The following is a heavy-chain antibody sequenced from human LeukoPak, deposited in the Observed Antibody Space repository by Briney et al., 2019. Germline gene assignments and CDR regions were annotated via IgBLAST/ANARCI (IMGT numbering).Heavy chain of an antibody. V-gene: IGHV3-64D*06. J-gene: IGHJ4*02. D-gene: IGHD5-24*01. Sequence: GGSLRLSCSASGFTFSSYALHWVRQAPGKGLEYVSGVNSNGVSTNYADSVKGRITISRDNSNNTLHLQMSSLRGEDTAVYYCVKDRDRNLARVIFDYWGQGTLVTVSS. CDR3: VKDRDRNLARVIFDY. CDR2: VNSNGVST. CDR1: GFTFSSYA.